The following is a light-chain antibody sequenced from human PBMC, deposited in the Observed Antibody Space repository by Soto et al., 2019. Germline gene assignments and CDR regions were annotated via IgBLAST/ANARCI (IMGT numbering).Light chain of an antibody. J-gene: IGLJ2*01. CDR2: DVN. CDR3: ASCTTNSTSVL. Sequence: QSVLTQPASVSGSPGQSITISCTGTSSDVGDYNCVSWYQQYPGKAPKLMIYDVNNRPSGVSIRFSGSKSANTASLTISGLQTEDEADYYCASCTTNSTSVLFGGGTKLTVL. CDR1: SSDVGDYNC. V-gene: IGLV2-14*01.